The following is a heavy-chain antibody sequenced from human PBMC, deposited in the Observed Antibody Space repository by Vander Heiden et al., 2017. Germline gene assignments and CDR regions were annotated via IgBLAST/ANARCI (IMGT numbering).Heavy chain of an antibody. J-gene: IGHJ6*02. CDR1: GRTFSSYA. CDR2: IIPIFGTA. CDR3: ARGAYRAGAGPPLLFYGMDV. V-gene: IGHV1-69*01. Sequence: QVQLVQSGAEVKKPGSSVKVSCKAAGRTFSSYATRGVRQAPGQGLEWMGGIIPIFGTANYAQNFQGRVTITADESTSTAYMELSSLRSEDTAVYYCARGAYRAGAGPPLLFYGMDVWGQGTTVTVAS. D-gene: IGHD6-19*01.